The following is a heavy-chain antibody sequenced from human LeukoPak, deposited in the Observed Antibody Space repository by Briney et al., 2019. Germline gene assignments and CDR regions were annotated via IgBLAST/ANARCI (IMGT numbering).Heavy chain of an antibody. CDR1: GGSFSGYY. CDR2: INHSGSA. Sequence: SETLSLTCAVSGGSFSGYYWTWIRQPPGKGLEWIGEINHSGSANYNPSLKSRVTISLDTSKNLFSLKLSSVTAADTAVYYCASNTIFGDLYYFDYWGQGTLVTVSS. V-gene: IGHV4-34*01. J-gene: IGHJ4*02. D-gene: IGHD3-3*01. CDR3: ASNTIFGDLYYFDY.